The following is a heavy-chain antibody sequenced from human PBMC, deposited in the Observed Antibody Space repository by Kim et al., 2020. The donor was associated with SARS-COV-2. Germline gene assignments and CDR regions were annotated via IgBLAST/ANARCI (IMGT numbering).Heavy chain of an antibody. J-gene: IGHJ4*02. V-gene: IGHV7-4-1*02. CDR2: NTGNP. CDR3: ARTGGCDY. Sequence: NTGNPTYAQGFTGRFVFSLDTSVSTAYLQISSLKAEDTAVYYCARTGGCDYWGQGTLVTVSS. D-gene: IGHD2-8*02.